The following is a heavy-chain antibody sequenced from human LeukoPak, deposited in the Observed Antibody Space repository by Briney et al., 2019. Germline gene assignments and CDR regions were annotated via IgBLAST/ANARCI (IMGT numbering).Heavy chain of an antibody. CDR1: NNLIRNGYY. D-gene: IGHD1-7*01. Sequence: PSETLSLTCAVSNNLIRNGYYWGWIRQPPGKGLEWIGSIYHSGSTYYNPSLKSRLTISLDTSKSHFSLNLSSVTAADTAVYYCARENYQGAFDIWGQGTMVTVSS. J-gene: IGHJ3*02. CDR2: IYHSGST. V-gene: IGHV4-38-2*01. CDR3: ARENYQGAFDI.